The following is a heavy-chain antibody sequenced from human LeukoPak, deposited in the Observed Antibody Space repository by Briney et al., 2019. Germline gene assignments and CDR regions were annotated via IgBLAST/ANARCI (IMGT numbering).Heavy chain of an antibody. CDR3: ARIYGPWNYFDY. D-gene: IGHD2/OR15-2a*01. CDR2: IPYVGSNK. CDR1: GFPFSSYA. J-gene: IGHJ4*02. V-gene: IGHV3-30*04. Sequence: RSLRLSCAASGFPFSSYAMHWVRQPPAKGLQRVAVIPYVGSNKYYADSAKGRFTISRENSKNTLYLQMNSLRAEDTAVYYCARIYGPWNYFDYRGQGTLVTVSS.